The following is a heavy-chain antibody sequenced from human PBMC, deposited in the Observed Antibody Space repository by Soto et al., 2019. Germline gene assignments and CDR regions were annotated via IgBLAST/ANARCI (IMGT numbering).Heavy chain of an antibody. D-gene: IGHD6-6*01. J-gene: IGHJ6*02. CDR2: IRSKAYGGTT. Sequence: GGSLRLSCTASGFTFGDYAMSGFRQAPGKGLQWVGFIRSKAYGGTTEYAASVKGRFTISRDDSKSIAYLQMNSLKTEDTAVYYCTSTFIAARLQYYYYGMDVWGQGTTVTVSS. CDR1: GFTFGDYA. CDR3: TSTFIAARLQYYYYGMDV. V-gene: IGHV3-49*03.